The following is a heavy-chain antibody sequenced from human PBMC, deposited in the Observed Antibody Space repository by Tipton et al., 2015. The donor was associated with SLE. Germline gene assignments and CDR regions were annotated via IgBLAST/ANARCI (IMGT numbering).Heavy chain of an antibody. CDR2: ISSNGGST. D-gene: IGHD2-21*02. CDR1: GFTFSSYG. V-gene: IGHV3-64D*08. J-gene: IGHJ4*02. Sequence: SLRLSCAASGFTFSSYGMHWVRQAPGKGLEYVSAISSNGGSTYYADSVKGRFTISRDNSKNTLYLQMSSLRAEDTAVYYCVKERLAYCGGDCSYFDYWGQGTLVTVSS. CDR3: VKERLAYCGGDCSYFDY.